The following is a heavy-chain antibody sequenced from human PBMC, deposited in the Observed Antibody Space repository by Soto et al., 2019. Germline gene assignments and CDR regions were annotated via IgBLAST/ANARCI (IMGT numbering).Heavy chain of an antibody. V-gene: IGHV4-34*01. CDR1: GGSFSGYY. D-gene: IGHD3-3*01. Sequence: ETLSLTCAVYGGSFSGYYWSWIRQPPGKGLEWIGEINHSGSTNYNPSLKSRVTISVDTSKNQFSLKLSSVTAADTAVYYCARDRYIRHLLFLSWGQGTLVTVSS. CDR3: ARDRYIRHLLFLS. CDR2: INHSGST. J-gene: IGHJ4*02.